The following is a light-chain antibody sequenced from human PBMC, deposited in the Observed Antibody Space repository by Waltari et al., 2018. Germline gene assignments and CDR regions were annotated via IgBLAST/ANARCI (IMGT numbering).Light chain of an antibody. CDR2: GAS. J-gene: IGKJ1*01. V-gene: IGKV3-15*01. Sequence: EIVMTQSPATLSVSPGERATLSCRASQSVRNNLVWYQQKPGQAPRLLIYGASTRVTGIPARFSGSGSGTEFTLTISSLQSEDFAVDYCQQYNNWPPWTFGQGTKVEIK. CDR1: QSVRNN. CDR3: QQYNNWPPWT.